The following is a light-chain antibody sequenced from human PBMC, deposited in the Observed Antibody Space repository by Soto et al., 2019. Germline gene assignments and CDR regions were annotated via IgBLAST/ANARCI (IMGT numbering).Light chain of an antibody. CDR2: DVS. J-gene: IGLJ1*01. V-gene: IGLV2-14*03. Sequence: QSALTQPASVSGSPGQSITISCTGTSFKNVAWYQQHPGQAPKLLISDVSYRPSGISHRFSASESASSASLTISGLQAEDEADYYCSSYSFTPTLYVFGTGTKVTVL. CDR1: SFKN. CDR3: SSYSFTPTLYV.